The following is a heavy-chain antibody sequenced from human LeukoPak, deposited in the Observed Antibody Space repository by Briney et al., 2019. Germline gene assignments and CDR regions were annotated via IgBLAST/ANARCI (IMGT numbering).Heavy chain of an antibody. V-gene: IGHV3-30-3*01. Sequence: GGSLRLSCAASGFIVSRYTIHWVRQAPGKGLEWVAVISSDGSNKHYADSVEGRFTISGDNSKNTLYLQMNSLRVEDTAVYYCARDCCGEWYYFDFWGQGTLVTVSS. D-gene: IGHD3-10*01. CDR1: GFIVSRYT. CDR2: ISSDGSNK. CDR3: ARDCCGEWYYFDF. J-gene: IGHJ4*02.